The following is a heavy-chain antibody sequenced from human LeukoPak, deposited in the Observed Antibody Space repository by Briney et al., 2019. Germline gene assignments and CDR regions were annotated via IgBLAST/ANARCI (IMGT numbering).Heavy chain of an antibody. V-gene: IGHV3-23*01. J-gene: IGHJ3*02. D-gene: IGHD3-10*01. Sequence: GGSLRLSYAASGFSFSSYAMSWIRQAPGKGLEWVSATSGNGGKIYYADSVKGRFTISRDNSRITLFLQMNSLRAEDTAIYYCARDRAYALDIWGQGTMVTVSS. CDR2: TSGNGGKI. CDR3: ARDRAYALDI. CDR1: GFSFSSYA.